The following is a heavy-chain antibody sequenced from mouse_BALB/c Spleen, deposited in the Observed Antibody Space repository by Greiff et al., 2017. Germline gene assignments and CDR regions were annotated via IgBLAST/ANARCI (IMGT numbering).Heavy chain of an antibody. Sequence: EVKLQESGTVLARPGASVKMSCKASGYTFTSYWMHWVKQRPGQGLEWIGAIYPGNSDTSYNQKFKGKAKLTAVTSTSTAYMELSSLTNEDSAVYYCTRAGYYGYDYWYFDVWGAGTTVTVSS. J-gene: IGHJ1*01. CDR1: GYTFTSYW. CDR2: IYPGNSDT. CDR3: TRAGYYGYDYWYFDV. D-gene: IGHD2-2*01. V-gene: IGHV1-5*01.